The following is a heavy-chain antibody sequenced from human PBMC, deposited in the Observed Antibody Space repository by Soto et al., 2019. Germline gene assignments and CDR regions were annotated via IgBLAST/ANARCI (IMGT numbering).Heavy chain of an antibody. CDR3: ARNTLWFGEWYYFDY. CDR2: IYYSGST. J-gene: IGHJ4*02. CDR1: GGSIRSYY. V-gene: IGHV4-59*01. D-gene: IGHD3-10*01. Sequence: TPFLTRPVSGGSIRSYYLSWVRPPPGKGLEWIGYIYYSGSTNYNPSLKSRVTISVDTSKNQFSLKLSSVTAADTAVYYCARNTLWFGEWYYFDYWGQGTLVTVSS.